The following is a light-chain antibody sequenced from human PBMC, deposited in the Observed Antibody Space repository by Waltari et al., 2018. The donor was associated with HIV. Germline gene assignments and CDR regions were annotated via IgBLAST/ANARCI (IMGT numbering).Light chain of an antibody. J-gene: IGLJ2*01. CDR2: EVS. CDR3: SSYAGSNNWV. Sequence: QSALTQPPSASGSAGQSVTISCTGPSSDVGGYNYVSWYQQHQGKAPKLMIFEVSKRPSGVPDRFSGSKSGNTASLTVSGLQAEDEADYFCSSYAGSNNWVFGGGTKLTVL. CDR1: SSDVGGYNY. V-gene: IGLV2-8*01.